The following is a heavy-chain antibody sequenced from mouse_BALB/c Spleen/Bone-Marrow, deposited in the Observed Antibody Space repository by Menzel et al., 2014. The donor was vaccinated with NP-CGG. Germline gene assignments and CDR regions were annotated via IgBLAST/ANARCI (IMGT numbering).Heavy chain of an antibody. CDR1: GYTFTDYY. J-gene: IGHJ3*01. CDR2: IYPGSGNT. CDR3: AREEVRRLAWFDY. V-gene: IGHV1-77*01. Sequence: VKLMESGAELARPGASVKLSCKASGYTFTDYYMNWVKQRTGQGLEWIGEIYPGSGNTYYNEKFRGKATLTADKSSSTVYMQLSSLTSEDSAVYFCAREEVRRLAWFDYWGQGTLVTVSA.